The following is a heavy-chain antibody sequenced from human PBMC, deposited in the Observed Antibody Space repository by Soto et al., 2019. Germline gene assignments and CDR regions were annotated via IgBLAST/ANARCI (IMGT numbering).Heavy chain of an antibody. D-gene: IGHD6-19*01. CDR1: GGSISSSSYY. CDR3: ARHSRVFIAVAVGYFDY. Sequence: PSETLCLTCTVSGGSISSSSYYWGWIRQPPGRGLEWIGSIYYSGSTYYNPSLKSRVTISVDTSKNQFSLKLSSVTAADTAVYYCARHSRVFIAVAVGYFDYWGQGTLVTVSS. V-gene: IGHV4-39*01. J-gene: IGHJ4*02. CDR2: IYYSGST.